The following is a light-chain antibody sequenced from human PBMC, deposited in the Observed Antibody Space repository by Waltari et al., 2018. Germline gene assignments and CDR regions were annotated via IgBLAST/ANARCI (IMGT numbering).Light chain of an antibody. CDR1: APDIGGYNY. CDR3: CSFTSSSTWV. Sequence: QSALTQPASVSGSPGQSITISCTGTAPDIGGYNYVSCYQHHPGKAPQLVIFDVSSRPSGISYRFSASKFGNTASLTISGLQPDDEADYYCCSFTSSSTWVFGGGTKLTVL. J-gene: IGLJ3*02. CDR2: DVS. V-gene: IGLV2-14*03.